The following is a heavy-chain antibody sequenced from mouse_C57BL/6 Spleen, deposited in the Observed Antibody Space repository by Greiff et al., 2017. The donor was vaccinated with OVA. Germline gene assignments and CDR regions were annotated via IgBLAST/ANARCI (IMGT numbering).Heavy chain of an antibody. D-gene: IGHD1-1*01. Sequence: EVKLMESGEGLVKPGGSLKLSCAASGFTFSSYAMSWVRQTPEKRLEWVAYISSGGDYIYYADTVKGRFTISRDNARNTLYLQMSSLKSEDTAMYYCTRDAGYYGRYYAMDYWGQGTSVTVSS. CDR2: ISSGGDYI. CDR3: TRDAGYYGRYYAMDY. V-gene: IGHV5-9-1*02. J-gene: IGHJ4*01. CDR1: GFTFSSYA.